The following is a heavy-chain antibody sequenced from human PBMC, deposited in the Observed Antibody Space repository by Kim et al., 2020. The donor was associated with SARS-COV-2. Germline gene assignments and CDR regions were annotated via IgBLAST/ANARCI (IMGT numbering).Heavy chain of an antibody. V-gene: IGHV5-51*01. CDR2: IYPQNFDT. Sequence: GESLKISCQGSGSIFTDYWIGWVRQVPGKGLEWMGIIYPQNFDTQYSPPFQGHVTISVDNSISTAYLQWTSLKASDTAVYSCARRRYYDSLFDPWGQGTL. D-gene: IGHD3-9*01. CDR3: ARRRYYDSLFDP. CDR1: GSIFTDYW. J-gene: IGHJ5*02.